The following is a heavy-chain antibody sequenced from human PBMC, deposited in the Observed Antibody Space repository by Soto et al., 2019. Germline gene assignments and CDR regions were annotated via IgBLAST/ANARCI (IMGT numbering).Heavy chain of an antibody. J-gene: IGHJ4*02. V-gene: IGHV1-46*01. D-gene: IGHD6-19*01. CDR2: INPSGGSS. Sequence: QVQLVESGAEVREPGASVKLSCRASGYTFTTYYIHWVRQAPGQGLEWVGIINPSGGSSSYAQSFQGRVTMTRETSTRTVYMELCSLTSEDTAVYYCARDRGIAVAAGAIDYWGQGTLVTVSS. CDR1: GYTFTTYY. CDR3: ARDRGIAVAAGAIDY.